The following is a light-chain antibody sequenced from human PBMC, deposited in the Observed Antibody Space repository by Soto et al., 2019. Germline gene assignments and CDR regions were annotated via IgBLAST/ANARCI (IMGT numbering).Light chain of an antibody. CDR1: NSNIGRYS. V-gene: IGLV1-44*01. CDR2: SDD. Sequence: QSALTQPPSLSGTPGQRVTISCSGSNSNIGRYSVNWYQHFPGTAPKILIYSDDERHSGVPDRFSGSKSGTSASLAISGLQSEDEAEYYWAAWDDHLNGPLFGGGTKLTVL. J-gene: IGLJ3*02. CDR3: AAWDDHLNGPL.